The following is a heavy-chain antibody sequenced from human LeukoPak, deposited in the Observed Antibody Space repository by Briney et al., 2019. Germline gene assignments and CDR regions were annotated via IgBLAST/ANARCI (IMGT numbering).Heavy chain of an antibody. D-gene: IGHD2-2*01. Sequence: ASVKVSCKASGYTFTGYYMHWVRQAPGQGLEWMGWINPNSGGTNYAQKFQSRVTMTRDTSISTAYMELSRLRSDDTAVYYCARDAREVVPAAAIDYWGQGTLVTVSS. CDR2: INPNSGGT. CDR1: GYTFTGYY. CDR3: ARDAREVVPAAAIDY. V-gene: IGHV1-2*02. J-gene: IGHJ4*02.